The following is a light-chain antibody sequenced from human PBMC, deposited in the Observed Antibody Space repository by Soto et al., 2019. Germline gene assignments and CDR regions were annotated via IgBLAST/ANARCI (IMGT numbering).Light chain of an antibody. J-gene: IGLJ3*02. V-gene: IGLV2-14*01. CDR3: RSYTSSSTWV. CDR1: SSDVGGYNY. CDR2: EVS. Sequence: QSALTQPASVSGSPGQSITISCSGTSSDVGGYNYVSWYLQHPGKAPKLMIYEVSNRPSGVSNRFSGSKSGNTASLTIPGLQAEDEADYYCRSYTSSSTWVFSGGTKVTVL.